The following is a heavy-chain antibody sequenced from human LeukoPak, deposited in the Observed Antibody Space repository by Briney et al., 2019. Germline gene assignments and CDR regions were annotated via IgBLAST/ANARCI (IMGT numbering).Heavy chain of an antibody. CDR2: IYSGGRT. CDR1: GFTVSSIY. V-gene: IGHV3-53*01. CDR3: AKALAGAFYYYYMDV. Sequence: GGSLRLSCAASGFTVSSIYMSWVRQAPGKGVEWVSVIYSGGRTYYADSVKGRFTISRDNSKNTLYLQMNSLRAEDTAVYYCAKALAGAFYYYYMDVWGKGTTVTVSS. J-gene: IGHJ6*03. D-gene: IGHD1-14*01.